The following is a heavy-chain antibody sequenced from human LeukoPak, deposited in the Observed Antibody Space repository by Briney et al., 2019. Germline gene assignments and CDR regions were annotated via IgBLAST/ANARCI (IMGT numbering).Heavy chain of an antibody. V-gene: IGHV1/OR15-1*01. D-gene: IGHD6-13*01. Sequence: ASVKVSCKASGYIFTDYYMHWVRQAPGQELGWMGRINPNSGGTNYAQKFQGRVTMTRDTSISTAYTELSSLRSEDTAVYYCARAVSSWPHERYDYWGQGTLVTVSS. J-gene: IGHJ4*02. CDR1: GYIFTDYY. CDR2: INPNSGGT. CDR3: ARAVSSWPHERYDY.